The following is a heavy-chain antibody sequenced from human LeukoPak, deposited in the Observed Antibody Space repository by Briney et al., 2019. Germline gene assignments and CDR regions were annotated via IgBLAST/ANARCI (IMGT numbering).Heavy chain of an antibody. CDR1: GVTFSDYV. D-gene: IGHD4-23*01. V-gene: IGHV3-30*18. Sequence: AGGSLRLSCAASGVTFSDYVMHWVHQAPGKGLEWMAFISHDGSTKLYADSVRVRFTISRDNSKNTVFLQMNSLRPEDTAVYFCAKDGGNYYIDYWSQGTLVTVSS. CDR2: ISHDGSTK. J-gene: IGHJ4*02. CDR3: AKDGGNYYIDY.